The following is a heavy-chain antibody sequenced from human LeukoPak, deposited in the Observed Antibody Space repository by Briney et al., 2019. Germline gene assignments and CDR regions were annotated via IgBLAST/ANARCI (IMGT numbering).Heavy chain of an antibody. CDR3: ARDGRQWLASPYYFDY. V-gene: IGHV4-30-4*01. J-gene: IGHJ4*02. D-gene: IGHD6-19*01. Sequence: PSETLSLTCTVSGGSISSGDYYWSWILQPPGKGLEWIGYIYYSGSTYYNPSLKSRVTISVDTSKNQFSLKLSSVTAADTAVYYCARDGRQWLASPYYFDYWGQGTLVTVSS. CDR2: IYYSGST. CDR1: GGSISSGDYY.